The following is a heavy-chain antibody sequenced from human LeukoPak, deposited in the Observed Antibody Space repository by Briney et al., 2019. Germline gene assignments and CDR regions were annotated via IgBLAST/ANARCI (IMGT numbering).Heavy chain of an antibody. J-gene: IGHJ5*02. Sequence: SVKVSCKASGGTFSSYAISWVRQAPGQGLEWMGRIIPIFGTANYAQKFQGRVTITTDESTSTAYMELSSLRSKDTAVYYCAKETQLLFFWFDPWGQGTLVTVSS. CDR2: IIPIFGTA. CDR1: GGTFSSYA. CDR3: AKETQLLFFWFDP. V-gene: IGHV1-69*05. D-gene: IGHD2-2*01.